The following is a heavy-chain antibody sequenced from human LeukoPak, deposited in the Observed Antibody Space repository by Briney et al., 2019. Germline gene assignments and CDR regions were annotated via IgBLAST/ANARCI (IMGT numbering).Heavy chain of an antibody. V-gene: IGHV1-2*02. J-gene: IGHJ5*02. CDR1: GYTFIDYY. CDR2: INTRTGDT. Sequence: ASVKVSCKASGYTFIDYYIHWVRQAPGQGLECMGSINTRTGDTRYVQKFQGRITITRDTSINTAYLELSGLNSDDTATYFCVRDVVMGYERGWFDPWGQGTMVTVST. CDR3: VRDVVMGYERGWFDP. D-gene: IGHD2-8*01.